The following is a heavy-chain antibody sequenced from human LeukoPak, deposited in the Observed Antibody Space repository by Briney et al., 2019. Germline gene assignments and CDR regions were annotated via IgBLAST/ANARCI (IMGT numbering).Heavy chain of an antibody. CDR1: GGSISHYY. V-gene: IGHV4-4*07. J-gene: IGHJ3*02. D-gene: IGHD3-22*01. Sequence: SETLSLTCTVSGGSISHYYWNWIRQSAGMRLEWIGRLYTGGITEYNPSLKSRVTMSVDTSKSQFSLEVRSVTAADRALYYCATWSSGYYFDAFDIWGQGTMVTVSS. CDR3: ATWSSGYYFDAFDI. CDR2: LYTGGIT.